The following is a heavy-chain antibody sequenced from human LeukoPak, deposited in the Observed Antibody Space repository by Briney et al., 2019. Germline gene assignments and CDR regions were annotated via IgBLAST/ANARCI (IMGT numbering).Heavy chain of an antibody. J-gene: IGHJ5*02. CDR1: GGTLSSYA. Sequence: ASVKVSCKASGGTLSSYAISWVRQAPGQGLEWMGGIIPIFGTANYAQKFQGRVTTTADKSTSTAYMELSSLRSEDTAVYYCASITGAAGINWFDPWGQGTLVTVSS. CDR3: ASITGAAGINWFDP. CDR2: IIPIFGTA. D-gene: IGHD6-13*01. V-gene: IGHV1-69*06.